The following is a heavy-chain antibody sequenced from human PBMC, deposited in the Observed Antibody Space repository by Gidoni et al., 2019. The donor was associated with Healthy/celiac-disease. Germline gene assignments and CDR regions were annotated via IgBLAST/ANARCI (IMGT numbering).Heavy chain of an antibody. J-gene: IGHJ5*02. CDR1: GRPISSGSYC. D-gene: IGHD1-1*01. CDR3: ARGPELEPGAYNWFDP. V-gene: IGHV4-61*02. CDR2: IYTSGST. Sequence: QVQLQESGPGLVKPSQPLSLTCTVSGRPISSGSYCWSWFRQPAGKGLEWIGRIYTSGSTNYNPSLKSRVTITVDTSKNQFSLKLSSVTAADTAVYYCARGPELEPGAYNWFDPWGQGTLVTVSS.